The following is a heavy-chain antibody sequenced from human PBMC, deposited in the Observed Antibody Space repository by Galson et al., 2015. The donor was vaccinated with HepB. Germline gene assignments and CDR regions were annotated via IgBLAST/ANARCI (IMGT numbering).Heavy chain of an antibody. D-gene: IGHD6-13*01. CDR2: IIPIFGTA. V-gene: IGHV1-69*13. CDR1: GGTFSSYA. Sequence: SVKVSCKASGGTFSSYAISWVRQAPGQGLEWMGGIIPIFGTANYAQKFQGRVTITADESTSTAYMELSSLRSEDTAVYYCARCIAAAGAWFDPWGQGALVTVSS. J-gene: IGHJ5*02. CDR3: ARCIAAAGAWFDP.